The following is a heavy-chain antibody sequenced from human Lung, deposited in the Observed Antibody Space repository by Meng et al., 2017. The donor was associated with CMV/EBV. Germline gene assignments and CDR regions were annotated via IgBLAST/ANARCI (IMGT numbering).Heavy chain of an antibody. D-gene: IGHD2-8*02. CDR1: GFTFSNSA. CDR2: ISYDGINK. J-gene: IGHJ4*02. Sequence: SCGASGFTFSNSAMHWVRQTPGKGLEWLAVISYDGINKYYADSVEGRFTISRDNSKNTLFLQMNSLRPEDTDVYCCVEGGTVVDANFGSWGQGTLVTVSS. V-gene: IGHV3-30*04. CDR3: VEGGTVVDANFGS.